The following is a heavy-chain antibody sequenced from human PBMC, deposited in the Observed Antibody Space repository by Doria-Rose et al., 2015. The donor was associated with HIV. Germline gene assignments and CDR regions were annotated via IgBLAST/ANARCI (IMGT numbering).Heavy chain of an antibody. CDR3: ARFRPSRGIYYSLDV. CDR2: IYSSGTT. J-gene: IGHJ6*03. V-gene: IGHV4-4*09. D-gene: IGHD3-10*01. CDR1: GGSISSYY. Sequence: VQESGPGLVKPAETLSLTCTVSGGSISSYYWNWIRQPPGKGLEWIGYIYSSGTTHYIPSLKSRVTISIDTSKNQFSLKLSSVTAADTAVYYCARFRPSRGIYYSLDVRGKGTTVTVSS.